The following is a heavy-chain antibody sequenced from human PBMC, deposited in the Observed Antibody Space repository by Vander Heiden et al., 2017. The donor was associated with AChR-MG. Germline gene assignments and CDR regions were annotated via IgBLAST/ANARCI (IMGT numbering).Heavy chain of an antibody. J-gene: IGHJ4*02. V-gene: IGHV3-21*01. CDR1: GFPFSRYS. CDR3: ARDHRYSSNNFDY. D-gene: IGHD6-13*01. Sequence: EVQLVESGGGLVKPGGSLRLSCAASGFPFSRYSMNWVRQAPGKGLEWVSSISSSSSYIYYADSVKGRFTISRDNAKNSLYLQMNSLRAEDTAVYYCARDHRYSSNNFDYWGQGTLVTVSS. CDR2: ISSSSSYI.